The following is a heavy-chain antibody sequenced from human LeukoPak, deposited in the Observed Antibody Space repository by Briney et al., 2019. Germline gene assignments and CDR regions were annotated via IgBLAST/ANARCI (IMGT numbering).Heavy chain of an antibody. CDR2: INPNGGGT. J-gene: IGHJ4*02. D-gene: IGHD6-19*01. Sequence: ASVKVSSKTSGYIFTGYYIHWLRQAPGQGLEWMAWINPNGGGTGYSQKFQGRVTVTRDTSTTTVYMELNDLRSDDTALYYCARDWHSSGLYYFDYWGQGTLVTVSS. CDR1: GYIFTGYY. V-gene: IGHV1-2*02. CDR3: ARDWHSSGLYYFDY.